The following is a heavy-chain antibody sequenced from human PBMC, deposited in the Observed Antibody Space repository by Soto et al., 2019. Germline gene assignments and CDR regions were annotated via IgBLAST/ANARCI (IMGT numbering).Heavy chain of an antibody. V-gene: IGHV3-7*03. CDR2: KKQDSIEK. Sequence: GGPLRLSCAASEFTFSGYWMSWVRQAPGKGLECVANKKQDSIEKYYVDSVKGRDTIARDNAKNSLYLQMNSLRAEYTFVYYCANNGWIQLWPNFDYWGQGTLVTVSS. J-gene: IGHJ4*02. D-gene: IGHD5-18*01. CDR3: ANNGWIQLWPNFDY. CDR1: EFTFSGYW.